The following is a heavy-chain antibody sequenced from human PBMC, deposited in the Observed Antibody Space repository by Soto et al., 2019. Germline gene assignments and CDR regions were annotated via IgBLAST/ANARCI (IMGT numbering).Heavy chain of an antibody. V-gene: IGHV4-59*11. Sequence: SETLSLTCTVSGGSMGSHYWTWLRQPPGKGLEWIGYISYSGSTYYNPSLKSRVTISADTSRNQFSLKLSSVIAADTAVYYCARADPDASVGYWGQGTLVTVSS. CDR1: GGSMGSHY. J-gene: IGHJ4*02. CDR2: ISYSGST. D-gene: IGHD3-16*01. CDR3: ARADPDASVGY.